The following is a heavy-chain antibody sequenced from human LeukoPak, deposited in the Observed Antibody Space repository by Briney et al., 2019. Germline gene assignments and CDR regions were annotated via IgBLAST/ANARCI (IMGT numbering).Heavy chain of an antibody. Sequence: PGGSLRLSCAASGFTFSTYNMNWVRQAPGKGLEWVSCISSGSRHIFYADSVKGRFIISRDNAKNSLDLQMNSLRVEDTAVYYCARDDGGALDVFDIWGQGTLVTVSS. V-gene: IGHV3-21*01. D-gene: IGHD4-23*01. CDR3: ARDDGGALDVFDI. J-gene: IGHJ3*02. CDR2: ISSGSRHI. CDR1: GFTFSTYN.